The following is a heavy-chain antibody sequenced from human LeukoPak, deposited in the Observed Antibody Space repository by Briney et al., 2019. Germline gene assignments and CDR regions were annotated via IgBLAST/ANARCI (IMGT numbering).Heavy chain of an antibody. J-gene: IGHJ6*03. Sequence: SETLSLTCAVYGGSFSGYYWSWIRQPPGKGLEWIGEINHSGSTNYNPSLKSRVTISVDTSKNQFSLKLSSVTAADTAVYYCAREDHYDFWSGYSPAYYMDVWGKGTTVTVSS. CDR3: AREDHYDFWSGYSPAYYMDV. D-gene: IGHD3-3*01. CDR2: INHSGST. CDR1: GGSFSGYY. V-gene: IGHV4-34*01.